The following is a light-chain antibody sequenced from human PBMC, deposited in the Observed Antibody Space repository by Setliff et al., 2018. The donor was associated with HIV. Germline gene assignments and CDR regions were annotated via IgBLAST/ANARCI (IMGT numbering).Light chain of an antibody. Sequence: QSALTQPPSASGTPGQRVTISCSGSSSNIGSNTVNWYQQLPGTTPKLLIYRNNQRPSGVPDRFSGPKSGTSASLAISGLQSEDEADYYCAAWDDSLNGLYVFGTGTKVTVL. J-gene: IGLJ1*01. V-gene: IGLV1-44*01. CDR3: AAWDDSLNGLYV. CDR2: RNN. CDR1: SSNIGSNT.